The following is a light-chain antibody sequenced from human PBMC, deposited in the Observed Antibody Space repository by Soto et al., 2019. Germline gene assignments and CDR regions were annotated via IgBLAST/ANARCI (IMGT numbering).Light chain of an antibody. CDR3: QQRSDWFT. CDR1: QSISSA. Sequence: EIVLTQSPATLSLSPGDRAVLSCRASQSISSALAWYQQKPGQAPRLLIYDASDRATGIPARFSGSRSGTDFTLTISSLEPEDFAVYYCQQRSDWFTFGGGTRVGIK. CDR2: DAS. V-gene: IGKV3-11*01. J-gene: IGKJ4*01.